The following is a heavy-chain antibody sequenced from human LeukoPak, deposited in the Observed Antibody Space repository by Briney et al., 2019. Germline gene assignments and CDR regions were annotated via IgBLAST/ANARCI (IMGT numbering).Heavy chain of an antibody. CDR2: IYWNDDK. CDR1: GFSLSTSGVG. J-gene: IGHJ4*02. V-gene: IGHV2-5*01. CDR3: AHRPTYYGSEAWDY. Sequence: SGPTLVNPTETLTLTYTFSGFSLSTSGVGVGWIRQPPGKALEWLALIYWNDDKRYSPSLKSRLTITKDTSKNQVVLTMTNMDPVDTATYHCAHRPTYYGSEAWDYWGQGTLVTVSS. D-gene: IGHD3-10*01.